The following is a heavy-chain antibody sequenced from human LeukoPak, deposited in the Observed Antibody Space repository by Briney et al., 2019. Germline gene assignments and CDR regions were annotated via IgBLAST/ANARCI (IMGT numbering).Heavy chain of an antibody. CDR2: ISYDGSNK. D-gene: IGHD3-10*01. V-gene: IGHV3-30-3*01. CDR3: ARDRYYGSGSYFWEMYYFDY. Sequence: GGSLRLSCAASGFTFDDYAMHWVRQAPGKGLEWVAVISYDGSNKYYADSVKGRFTIFRDNSKNTLYLQMNSLRAEDTAVYYCARDRYYGSGSYFWEMYYFDYWGQGTLVTVSS. J-gene: IGHJ4*02. CDR1: GFTFDDYA.